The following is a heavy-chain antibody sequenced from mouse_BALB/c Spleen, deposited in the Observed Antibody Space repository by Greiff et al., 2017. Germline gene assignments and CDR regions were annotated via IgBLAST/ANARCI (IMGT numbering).Heavy chain of an antibody. Sequence: QVQLQQSGAELVRPGTSVKVSCKASGYAFTNYLIEWVKQRPGQGLEWIGVINPGSGGTNYNEKFKGKATLTADKSSSTAYMQLSSLTSDDSAVYFCARHDYEEGFAYWGQESLVTVSA. CDR1: GYAFTNYL. J-gene: IGHJ3*01. CDR3: ARHDYEEGFAY. D-gene: IGHD2-4*01. V-gene: IGHV1-54*01. CDR2: INPGSGGT.